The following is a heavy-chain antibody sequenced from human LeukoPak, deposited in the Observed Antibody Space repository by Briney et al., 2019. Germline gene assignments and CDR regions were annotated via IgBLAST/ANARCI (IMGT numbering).Heavy chain of an antibody. CDR2: IKEDGSEK. CDR1: GFTFSNYW. Sequence: GGSLRLSCAASGFTFSNYWMSWVRQAPGKGLEWVANIKEDGSEKYYVDSVKGRFTISRDNAKNSLYLQMNSLRAEDTAVYYCANLRLLGFDSWGQGTLVTVSP. J-gene: IGHJ4*02. V-gene: IGHV3-7*01. CDR3: ANLRLLGFDS. D-gene: IGHD2-21*02.